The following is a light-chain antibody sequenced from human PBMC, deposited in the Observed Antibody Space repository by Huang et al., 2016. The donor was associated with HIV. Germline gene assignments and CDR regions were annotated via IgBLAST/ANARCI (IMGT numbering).Light chain of an antibody. J-gene: IGKJ4*01. CDR3: QQSSTYPLT. CDR2: KAS. CDR1: QSISSW. V-gene: IGKV1-5*03. Sequence: DIQMTQSTSTLSASVGDRVTITCRASQSISSWLAWDQQKPGKAPKLLIYKASSLESGVPSRFSGSGSGTEVTLTISSLQPDDFATYYCQQSSTYPLTFGGGTKVEIK.